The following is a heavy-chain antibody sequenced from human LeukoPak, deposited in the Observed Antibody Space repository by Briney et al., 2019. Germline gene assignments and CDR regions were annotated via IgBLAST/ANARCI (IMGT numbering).Heavy chain of an antibody. D-gene: IGHD1-26*01. CDR1: GFTFDDYA. J-gene: IGHJ4*02. CDR2: ISWNSGSI. V-gene: IGHV3-9*01. CDR3: AKVRWRGSSAYYFDY. Sequence: SGRSLRLSCAASGFTFDDYAMHWVRQAPGKGLEWVSGISWNSGSIGYADSVKGRFTISRDNAKNSLYLQMNSLRAEDTALYYCAKVRWRGSSAYYFDYWGQGTLVTVSS.